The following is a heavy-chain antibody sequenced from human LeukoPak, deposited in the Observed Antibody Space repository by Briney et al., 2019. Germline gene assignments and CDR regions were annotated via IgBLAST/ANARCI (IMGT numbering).Heavy chain of an antibody. Sequence: SETLSLTCAVYGGSFSGYYWSWIGQPPGKGLEWIGEINHSGSTNYNPSLKSRVTISVDTSKNQFSLKLSSVTAADTAVYYCARGPWDIAVVVAATGWFDPWGQGTLVTVSS. CDR2: INHSGST. D-gene: IGHD2-15*01. V-gene: IGHV4-34*01. J-gene: IGHJ5*02. CDR1: GGSFSGYY. CDR3: ARGPWDIAVVVAATGWFDP.